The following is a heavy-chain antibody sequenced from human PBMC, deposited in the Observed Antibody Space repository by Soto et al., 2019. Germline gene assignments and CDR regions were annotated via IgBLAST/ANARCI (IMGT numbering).Heavy chain of an antibody. CDR1: GFTFSSYS. CDR3: ARDQPGYSYGYGLGY. V-gene: IGHV3-21*01. CDR2: ISSSRSYI. J-gene: IGHJ4*02. D-gene: IGHD5-18*01. Sequence: EVQLVESGGGLVKPGGSLRLSCAASGFTFSSYSMNWVRQAPGKGLEWVSSISSSRSYIYYADSVKGRFTISRDNAKNPLYLQINTLRAEDTAVYYCARDQPGYSYGYGLGYWGQGTLVTVSS.